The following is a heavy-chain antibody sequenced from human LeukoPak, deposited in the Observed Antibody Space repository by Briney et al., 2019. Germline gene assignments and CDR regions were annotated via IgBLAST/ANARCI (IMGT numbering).Heavy chain of an antibody. CDR3: ARDLGVWSGYPSDAFDI. CDR1: GFTVSSNY. V-gene: IGHV3-66*02. CDR2: IYSGGST. D-gene: IGHD3-3*01. J-gene: IGHJ3*02. Sequence: GGSLRRSCAASGFTVSSNYMSWVRQAPGKGLEWVSVIYSGGSTYYADSVKGRFTISRDNSKNTLYLQMNSLRAEDTAVYYCARDLGVWSGYPSDAFDIWGQGTMVTVSS.